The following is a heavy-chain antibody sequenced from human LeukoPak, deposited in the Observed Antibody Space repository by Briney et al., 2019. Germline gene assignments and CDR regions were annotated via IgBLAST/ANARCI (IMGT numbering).Heavy chain of an antibody. CDR2: IFYTGVT. J-gene: IGHJ5*02. CDR3: ATQPHYYYDSDNIGIDP. Sequence: SETLSLTCSVSNGSISDYYWSWIRQPPGKGLEWIGYIFYTGVTNYNPSLKSRVTTSLDMSKNQFSLRLRSVTAADTAVYYCATQPHYYYDSDNIGIDPWGQGTPVTVSS. CDR1: NGSISDYY. D-gene: IGHD3-22*01. V-gene: IGHV4-59*03.